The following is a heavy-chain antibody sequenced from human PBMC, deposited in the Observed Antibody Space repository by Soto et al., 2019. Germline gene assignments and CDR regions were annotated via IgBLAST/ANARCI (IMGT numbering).Heavy chain of an antibody. D-gene: IGHD2-2*01. J-gene: IGHJ6*03. Sequence: EVQLVESGGGLVKPGGSLRLSCAASGFTFSSYSMNWVRQAPGKGLEWVSSISSSSSYIYYADSVQGRFTISRDNAKNSLYLQMNSLRAEDTAVYYCARDADCSSTSCYATPPYYMDVWGKGTTVTVSS. CDR3: ARDADCSSTSCYATPPYYMDV. V-gene: IGHV3-21*01. CDR2: ISSSSSYI. CDR1: GFTFSSYS.